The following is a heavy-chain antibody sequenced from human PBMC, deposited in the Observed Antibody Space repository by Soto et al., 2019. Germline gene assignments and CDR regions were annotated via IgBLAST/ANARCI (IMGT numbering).Heavy chain of an antibody. CDR3: ARAGNYYDSSGYNPPGAFDI. V-gene: IGHV3-74*01. CDR2: INSDGSST. Sequence: GESLKISCAASGFTFSSYWMHWVRQAPGKGLVWVSRINSDGSSTSYADSVKGRFTISRDNAKNTLYLQMNSLRAEDTAVYYCARAGNYYDSSGYNPPGAFDIWGQGTMVTVSS. D-gene: IGHD3-22*01. CDR1: GFTFSSYW. J-gene: IGHJ3*02.